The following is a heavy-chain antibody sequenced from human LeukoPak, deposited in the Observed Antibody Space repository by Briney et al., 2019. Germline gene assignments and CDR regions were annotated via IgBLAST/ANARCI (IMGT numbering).Heavy chain of an antibody. D-gene: IGHD6-13*01. Sequence: ASVKVSCKASGYTFTSYGISWVRQAPGQGLEWMGWISAYNGNTNYAQKLQGRVTMTTDTSTSTAYMELRSLRSDDTAVYYCARDAPRIAAVSNPGDYWGQGTLVTVSS. J-gene: IGHJ4*02. V-gene: IGHV1-18*01. CDR3: ARDAPRIAAVSNPGDY. CDR2: ISAYNGNT. CDR1: GYTFTSYG.